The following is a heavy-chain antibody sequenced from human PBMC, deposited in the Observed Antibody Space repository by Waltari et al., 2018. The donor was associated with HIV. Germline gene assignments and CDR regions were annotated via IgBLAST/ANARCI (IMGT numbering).Heavy chain of an antibody. CDR2: IWSDGYNK. Sequence: QVYLMESGGGVVQPGGSLQLPCAASGFTFSSYGTHWVRQAPGKGLEWVAVIWSDGYNKFYADSVRGRFTFSRDNSKYTLSLQMNSLRAEDTALYYCVKERGPFNGFDIWGQGTMVTVSS. CDR3: VKERGPFNGFDI. CDR1: GFTFSSYG. J-gene: IGHJ3*02. V-gene: IGHV3-33*06. D-gene: IGHD3-16*01.